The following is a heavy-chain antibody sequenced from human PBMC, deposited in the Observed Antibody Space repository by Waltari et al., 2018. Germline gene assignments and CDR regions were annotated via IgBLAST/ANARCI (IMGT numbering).Heavy chain of an antibody. CDR2: MYESGRT. CDR1: GGSISSSSYY. CDR3: ARMVRGYCSSTSCHTDH. Sequence: QLQLQESGPGLVKPSETLSLTCTVSGGSISSSSYYWGWVRQPPGKGLEWIGSMYESGRTNDNAALKSRVTISVDTAKNQFCLRVSSVTAAETAVCYGARMVRGYCSSTSCHTDHWGQGTLVTVSS. J-gene: IGHJ4*02. V-gene: IGHV4-39*07. D-gene: IGHD2-2*01.